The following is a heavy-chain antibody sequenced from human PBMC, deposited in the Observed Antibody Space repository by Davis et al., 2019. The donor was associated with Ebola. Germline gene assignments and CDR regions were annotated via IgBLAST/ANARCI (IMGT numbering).Heavy chain of an antibody. CDR1: GFTFSSYW. CDR2: IKPDGSEK. Sequence: GGSLRLSCAASGFTFSSYWMSWVRQAPGKGLEWVANIKPDGSEKYYVDSVKGRFTIPRDNAKNSLYLQMNSLGVEDTAVYYCARDTGAGAAIQHWGQGTLVTVSS. V-gene: IGHV3-7*01. D-gene: IGHD6-19*01. CDR3: ARDTGAGAAIQH. J-gene: IGHJ1*01.